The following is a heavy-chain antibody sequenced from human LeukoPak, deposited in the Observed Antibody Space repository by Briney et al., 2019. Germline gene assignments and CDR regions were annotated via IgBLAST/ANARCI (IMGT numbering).Heavy chain of an antibody. J-gene: IGHJ4*02. CDR2: IYYSGST. CDR1: GGSISSHY. V-gene: IGHV4-59*11. CDR3: ARGGNIAGRRAVLDY. Sequence: SETLSLTCTVSGGSISSHYWSWIRQPPGKGLEWIGYIYYSGSTNYNPSLKSRVTISVDTSKNQFSLKLSSVTAADTAVYYCARGGNIAGRRAVLDYWGQGTLVTVSS. D-gene: IGHD6-6*01.